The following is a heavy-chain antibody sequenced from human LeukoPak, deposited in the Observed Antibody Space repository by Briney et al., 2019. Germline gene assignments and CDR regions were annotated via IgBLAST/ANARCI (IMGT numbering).Heavy chain of an antibody. D-gene: IGHD3-22*01. J-gene: IGHJ4*02. CDR3: ARETHYYDSSGYYGY. V-gene: IGHV3-23*01. CDR1: GFTFSSYA. Sequence: GGSLRLSCAASGFTFSSYAMSWVRQAPGKGLEWVSAISGSGGSTYYADSVKGRFTISRDNSKNTLYLQMNSLRAEDTAVYYCARETHYYDSSGYYGYWGQGTLVTVSS. CDR2: ISGSGGST.